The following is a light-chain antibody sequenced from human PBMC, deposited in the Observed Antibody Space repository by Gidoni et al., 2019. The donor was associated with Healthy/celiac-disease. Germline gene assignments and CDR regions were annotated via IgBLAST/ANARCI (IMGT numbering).Light chain of an antibody. V-gene: IGKV3-15*01. CDR2: GAA. CDR3: QQYNNWPPA. J-gene: IGKJ1*01. Sequence: EIVMTQSPATLSVSPGERATLSCRSSQSVSSNLPWYQQKPGQAPRLLIYGAATRATGIPARFSGSGSGTEFTLTISSRQSEDFAVYYCQQYNNWPPAFGQGTKVEIK. CDR1: QSVSSN.